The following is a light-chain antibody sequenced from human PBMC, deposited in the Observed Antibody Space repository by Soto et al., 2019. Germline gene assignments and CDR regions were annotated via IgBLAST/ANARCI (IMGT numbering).Light chain of an antibody. CDR2: AAS. J-gene: IGKJ1*01. V-gene: IGKV1-39*01. Sequence: DIQMTQSPCSLSASPGDRVTITCRASQSIGSNLIWYQQKPGNAPKLLIYAASSMQSGVPSRFSGSGSGTDFTLTISSLQPEDFATYYCQQSYSTPGTFGQGTKVEIK. CDR1: QSIGSN. CDR3: QQSYSTPGT.